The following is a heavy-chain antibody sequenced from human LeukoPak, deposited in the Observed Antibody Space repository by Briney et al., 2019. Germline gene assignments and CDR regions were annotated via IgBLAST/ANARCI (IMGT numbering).Heavy chain of an antibody. Sequence: GGSLTLSCAASGFAFSAFSMNWVRQAPGKGQESVANIRGSGSGMGRGNYYADSVQGRFTISRDNAKNSLYLQMNSLRAEDTAFYYCARDDNWGFDYWGQGALVTVSS. CDR1: GFAFSAFS. J-gene: IGHJ4*02. D-gene: IGHD7-27*01. V-gene: IGHV3-21*05. CDR3: ARDDNWGFDY. CDR2: IRGSGSGM.